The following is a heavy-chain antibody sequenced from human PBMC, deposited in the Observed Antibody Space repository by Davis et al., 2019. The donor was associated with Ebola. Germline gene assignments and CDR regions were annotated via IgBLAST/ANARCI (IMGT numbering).Heavy chain of an antibody. CDR3: AKGLVVVTAPDRTGVDY. J-gene: IGHJ4*02. CDR2: INPSGDST. Sequence: ASVKVSCKASGYTFTSYYMHWVRQAPGQGLEWMGIINPSGDSTSYARKFQGRVTMTRDTSTSTVYMELSSLRSEDTAVYYCAKGLVVVTAPDRTGVDYWGQGTLVTVSS. D-gene: IGHD2-21*02. V-gene: IGHV1-46*01. CDR1: GYTFTSYY.